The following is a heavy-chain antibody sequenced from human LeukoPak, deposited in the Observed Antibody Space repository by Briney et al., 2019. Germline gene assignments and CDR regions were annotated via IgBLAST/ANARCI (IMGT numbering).Heavy chain of an antibody. Sequence: GASVKVSCKASGYTFTSYDINWVRQATGQGLEWMGWMNPNRGNTGYAQKFQGRVTMTRNTSISTAYMELSRLRSDDTAVYYCARDSLTYYYDSSGYLPNYYFDYWGQGTLVTVSS. J-gene: IGHJ4*02. V-gene: IGHV1-8*01. CDR1: GYTFTSYD. CDR2: MNPNRGNT. CDR3: ARDSLTYYYDSSGYLPNYYFDY. D-gene: IGHD3-22*01.